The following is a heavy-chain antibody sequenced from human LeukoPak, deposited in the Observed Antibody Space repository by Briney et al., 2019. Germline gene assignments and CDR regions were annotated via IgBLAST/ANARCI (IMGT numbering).Heavy chain of an antibody. CDR2: ISYDGSNK. CDR1: GFTFSSYA. D-gene: IGHD3-10*01. Sequence: PGGSLRLSCAASGFTFSSYAMHWVRQAPGKGLEWVAVISYDGSNKYYAGSVKGRFTISRDNSKNTLYLQMNSLRAEDTAVYYCARESYRFGEFYFDYWGQGTLVTVSS. J-gene: IGHJ4*02. CDR3: ARESYRFGEFYFDY. V-gene: IGHV3-30*04.